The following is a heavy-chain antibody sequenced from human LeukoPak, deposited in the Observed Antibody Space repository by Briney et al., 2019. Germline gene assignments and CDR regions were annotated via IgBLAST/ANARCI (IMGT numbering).Heavy chain of an antibody. CDR3: AKGVATMSYYYYGMDV. CDR1: GFTFSSYG. CDR2: ISYDGSNK. Sequence: PGGSLRLSCAASGFTFSSYGMHWVRQAPGKGLEWVSAISYDGSNKYYADSVKGLFTISRDNSKYTLYLQMNSLRPEDTAVYYCAKGVATMSYYYYGMDVWGQGTTVTVSS. J-gene: IGHJ6*02. V-gene: IGHV3-30*18. D-gene: IGHD5-12*01.